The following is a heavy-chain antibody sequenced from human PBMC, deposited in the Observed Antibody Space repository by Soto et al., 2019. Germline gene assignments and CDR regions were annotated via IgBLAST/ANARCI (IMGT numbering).Heavy chain of an antibody. CDR1: GGTFSSYA. V-gene: IGHV1-69*17. CDR2: VIPVFGVA. D-gene: IGHD3-10*01. Sequence: QVQLVQSGAEVKKPGSSVKVSCKSSGGTFSSYAISWVRQAPGQGLEWMGGVIPVFGVATYAQKVQGRVTITADKSTNTAYMEVSSLRSEDTAVYYCARGKSYYGSGKGIYDYYSLDVWGQGTTFTVSS. CDR3: ARGKSYYGSGKGIYDYYSLDV. J-gene: IGHJ6*02.